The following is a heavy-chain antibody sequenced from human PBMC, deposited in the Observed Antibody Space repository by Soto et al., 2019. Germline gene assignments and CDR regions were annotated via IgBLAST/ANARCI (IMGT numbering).Heavy chain of an antibody. CDR3: AGDGSAEEFLFDY. CDR2: IWYDGSNK. D-gene: IGHD6-25*01. CDR1: GFTFSSYG. J-gene: IGHJ4*02. Sequence: QVQLVESGGGVVQPGRSLRLSCAASGFTFSSYGMHWVRQAPGKGLEWVAVIWYDGSNKYYADSVKGRFTISRDNSKNTRNLKMNTLRAEDTAVYYWAGDGSAEEFLFDYGGKGTLVTFSS. V-gene: IGHV3-33*01.